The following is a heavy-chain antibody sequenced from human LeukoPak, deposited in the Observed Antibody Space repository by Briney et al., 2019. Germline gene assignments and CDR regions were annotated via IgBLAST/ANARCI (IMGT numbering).Heavy chain of an antibody. Sequence: ASVKVSCKASGGTFSSYASSWVRQAPGQGLEWMGGIIPIFGTANYAQKFQGRVTITTDESTRTAYMELSSLRSEDTAVYYCARAERITIFGVVPPGYYYYMDVWGKGTTVTVSS. CDR1: GGTFSSYA. CDR2: IIPIFGTA. J-gene: IGHJ6*03. V-gene: IGHV1-69*05. CDR3: ARAERITIFGVVPPGYYYYMDV. D-gene: IGHD3-3*01.